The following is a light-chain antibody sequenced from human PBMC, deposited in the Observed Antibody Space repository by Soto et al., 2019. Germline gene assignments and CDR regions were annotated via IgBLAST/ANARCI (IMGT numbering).Light chain of an antibody. CDR2: GAS. Sequence: VMTQSPPTLSVSPGERATLSCRASQSVSTDLAWYQQKPGQAPRLLIYGASTRATDVPARFSGGGSGTEFTLTISSLHSEDVAIYYCQQYNDWPPFTFGPGTKVEIK. V-gene: IGKV3-15*01. J-gene: IGKJ3*01. CDR3: QQYNDWPPFT. CDR1: QSVSTD.